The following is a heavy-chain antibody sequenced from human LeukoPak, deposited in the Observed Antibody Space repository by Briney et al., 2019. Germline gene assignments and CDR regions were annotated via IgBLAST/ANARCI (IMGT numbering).Heavy chain of an antibody. CDR3: ARVPGGLEWADFDY. V-gene: IGHV3-21*01. Sequence: GGSLRLSCAASGFTFSTHSMNWVRQAPGKGLECVSCISSSSSDIKYADSVKGRFTISRDNAKNSLYLQLSSLRAEDTAVYYCARVPGGLEWADFDYWGQGTLVTVSS. J-gene: IGHJ4*02. CDR2: ISSSSSDI. CDR1: GFTFSTHS. D-gene: IGHD3-3*01.